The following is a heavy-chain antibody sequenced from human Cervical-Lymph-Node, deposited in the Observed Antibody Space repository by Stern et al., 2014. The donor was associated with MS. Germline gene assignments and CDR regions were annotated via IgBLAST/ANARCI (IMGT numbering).Heavy chain of an antibody. CDR2: ISPMFTNP. J-gene: IGHJ4*02. Sequence: VQLVESGPAVKKPGYSVKVSCQASGGSFIHYAITWVRQVPGQGPEWKGVISPMFTNPKYAQNFQGRVTISVDKPIATAYMDYSSLTAEDTAVYYCAGPRYAFWGQGTLVIVSS. CDR1: GGSFIHYA. D-gene: IGHD2-2*01. CDR3: AGPRYAF. V-gene: IGHV1-69*06.